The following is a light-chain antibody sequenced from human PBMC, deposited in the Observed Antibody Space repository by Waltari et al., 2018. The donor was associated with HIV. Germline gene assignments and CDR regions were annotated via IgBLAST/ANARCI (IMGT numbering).Light chain of an antibody. V-gene: IGLV2-11*01. Sequence: QSALTQPRPVSGSPGQSVTISCTGTSSDVGGYNYVPWYQQHPGKAPKLMIYDVTKRPSGVPDRFSGSKSGNTASLTISGLQAEDEADYFCCSYAGGYTLVFGGGTELTVL. J-gene: IGLJ3*02. CDR1: SSDVGGYNY. CDR3: CSYAGGYTLV. CDR2: DVT.